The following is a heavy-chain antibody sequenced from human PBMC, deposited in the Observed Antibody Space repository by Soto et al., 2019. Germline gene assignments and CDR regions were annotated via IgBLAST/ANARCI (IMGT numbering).Heavy chain of an antibody. V-gene: IGHV1-18*01. D-gene: IGHD3-10*01. J-gene: IGHJ5*02. CDR1: GYTCAIYA. Sequence: ASVKVSCKASGYTCAIYAISWMLQAPGQGLEWMGWINTYNGNTNHAQKLQGRVTMTTDTSTSTAYMELRSLRSDDTAVYYCARGVGSGTYYNQYNWFDPWGQGTLVTVSS. CDR3: ARGVGSGTYYNQYNWFDP. CDR2: INTYNGNT.